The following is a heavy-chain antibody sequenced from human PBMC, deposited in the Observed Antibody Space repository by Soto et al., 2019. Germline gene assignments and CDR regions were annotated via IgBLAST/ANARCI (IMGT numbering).Heavy chain of an antibody. CDR2: ISYDGSNK. Sequence: QVQLVESGGGVVQPGRSLRLSCAASGFTFSSSPMHWVRQAPGKGLEWVAVISYDGSNKYYADSVKGRLSISRDNSKKILCMQINSLRAADTAMYYCGREAAAPGTGEGEVIETYYFDYWGQGTLVTVSS. CDR3: GREAAAPGTGEGEVIETYYFDY. D-gene: IGHD6-13*01. V-gene: IGHV3-30-3*01. CDR1: GFTFSSSP. J-gene: IGHJ4*02.